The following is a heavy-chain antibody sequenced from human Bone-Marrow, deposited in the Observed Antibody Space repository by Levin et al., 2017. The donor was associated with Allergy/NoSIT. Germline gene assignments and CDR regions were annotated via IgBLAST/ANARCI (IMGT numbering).Heavy chain of an antibody. CDR2: IIPIHGTA. D-gene: IGHD3-10*01. Sequence: SVKVSCKTSGGTFSSFGISWVRQAPGQGLEWMGGIIPIHGTANYAQKFQGRLTITADESTSTDYMELRSLSSEDTAVYYCARDMLGGSDFYGMDVWGQGTTVTVSS. CDR3: ARDMLGGSDFYGMDV. CDR1: GGTFSSFG. J-gene: IGHJ6*02. V-gene: IGHV1-69*13.